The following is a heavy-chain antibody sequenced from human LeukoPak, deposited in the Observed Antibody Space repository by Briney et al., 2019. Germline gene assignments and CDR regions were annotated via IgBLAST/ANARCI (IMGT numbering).Heavy chain of an antibody. Sequence: EGSLRLSCAASGFTFSNYWMSWVRQAPGKGLEWVANIKQDGSEKYYVDSVKGRLTISRDNDKNSLYLQMNSLRAEDAAVYYCASGRQLGYWGQGTLVTVSS. V-gene: IGHV3-7*01. CDR1: GFTFSNYW. D-gene: IGHD6-13*01. CDR2: IKQDGSEK. CDR3: ASGRQLGY. J-gene: IGHJ4*02.